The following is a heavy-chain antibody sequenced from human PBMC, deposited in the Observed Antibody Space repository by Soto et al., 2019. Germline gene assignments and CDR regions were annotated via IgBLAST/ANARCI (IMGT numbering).Heavy chain of an antibody. V-gene: IGHV4-31*03. CDR1: GGSISSGGYY. Sequence: QVQLQESGPGLVKPSQTLSLTCTVSGGSISSGGYYCSWIRQHPGKGLEWIGYIYYSGNTYYNPSLKSRLTISVDTSKTQFYLKLSSVPAADTAIYYCARMYDASGYNWFDPWGRGALVTGSS. CDR3: ARMYDASGYNWFDP. D-gene: IGHD3-22*01. CDR2: IYYSGNT. J-gene: IGHJ5*02.